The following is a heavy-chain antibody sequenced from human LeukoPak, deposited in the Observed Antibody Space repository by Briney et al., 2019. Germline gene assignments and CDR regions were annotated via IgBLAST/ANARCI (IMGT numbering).Heavy chain of an antibody. CDR2: IWSDATNM. D-gene: IGHD4-11*01. J-gene: IGHJ4*02. CDR3: AKDCQRGFDYSNSFQY. V-gene: IGHV3-33*06. Sequence: GGSLRLSHAASGFIFTDYGFHWVRQAPGKGLEWVAAIWSDATNMFYANSVKGRFFIQRDDYQNTVYLEMSSLRAEDTAVYYCAKDCQRGFDYSNSFQYWGQGSLVTVSS. CDR1: GFIFTDYG.